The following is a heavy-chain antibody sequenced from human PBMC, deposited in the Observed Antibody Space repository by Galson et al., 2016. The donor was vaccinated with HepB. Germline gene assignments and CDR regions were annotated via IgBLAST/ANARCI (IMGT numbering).Heavy chain of an antibody. D-gene: IGHD3-16*01. CDR3: GKHGGFDY. V-gene: IGHV3-23*01. CDR1: GFSFSTSG. Sequence: SLRLSCAASGFSFSTSGMSWVRQTPGRGLEWVSGITGSGGTTHDADSVKGRFTISRDNSKNTVYLDMNNLRAGDTAVYYCGKHGGFDYWGQGALVTVSS. J-gene: IGHJ4*02. CDR2: ITGSGGTT.